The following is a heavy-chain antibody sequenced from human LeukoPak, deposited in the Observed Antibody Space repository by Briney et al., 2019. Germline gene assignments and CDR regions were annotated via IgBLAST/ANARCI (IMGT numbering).Heavy chain of an antibody. V-gene: IGHV1-46*01. D-gene: IGHD1-14*01. J-gene: IGHJ5*02. CDR2: INPSGDGT. CDR1: GHTFTTYY. CDR3: AKETPNTGRFDP. Sequence: ASVKVSCKASGHTFTTYYVHLVRQAPGQGLEWMGVINPSGDGTNYPQRFQGRVTLTRDTSTSTVYMELSSLRPEDTAIYYCAKETPNTGRFDPWGQGTLVTVSS.